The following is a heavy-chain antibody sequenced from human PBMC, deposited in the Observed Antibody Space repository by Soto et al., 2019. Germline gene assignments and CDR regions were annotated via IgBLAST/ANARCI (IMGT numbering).Heavy chain of an antibody. V-gene: IGHV5-10-1*01. CDR3: GRDFGSGHADV. CDR2: IDPSDSYT. Sequence: GESLKISCQTSDEIFNTYWITWVRQMPGRGLGWVGRIDPSDSYTTYNPSLKGHAILSVDKSMNTAYVQWTSLRASDTAMYFCGRDFGSGHADVWGQGTLVTVSS. CDR1: DEIFNTYW. D-gene: IGHD1-26*01. J-gene: IGHJ1*01.